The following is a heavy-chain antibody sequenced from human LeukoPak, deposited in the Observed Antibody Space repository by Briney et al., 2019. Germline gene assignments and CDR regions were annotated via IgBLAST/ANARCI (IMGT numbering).Heavy chain of an antibody. CDR2: IYSDGST. J-gene: IGHJ3*02. D-gene: IGHD3-22*01. CDR1: GFTVSSNY. Sequence: GGSLRLSCAASGFTVSSNYMSWVRQAPGQGLEWVPVIYSDGSTYYADSVKGRFTISRDNSKNTLYLQMNSLRAEDTAVYYCASRDYYDSSGYPDAFDIWGQGTMVIVSS. V-gene: IGHV3-53*01. CDR3: ASRDYYDSSGYPDAFDI.